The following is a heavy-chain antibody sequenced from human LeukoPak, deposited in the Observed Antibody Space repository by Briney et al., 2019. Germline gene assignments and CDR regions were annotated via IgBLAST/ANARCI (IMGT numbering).Heavy chain of an antibody. CDR2: ISGTGRST. J-gene: IGHJ5*02. Sequence: GSLRLSCAASGFTFSSYAMSWVRQAPGKGLEWVSGISGTGRSTYYADSVKGRFTISRDSSKNTLYLQMNSPRAEDTAVYYCAKDANIVVVPVAQTPDWFDPWGQGTLVTVSS. D-gene: IGHD2-2*01. CDR1: GFTFSSYA. CDR3: AKDANIVVVPVAQTPDWFDP. V-gene: IGHV3-23*01.